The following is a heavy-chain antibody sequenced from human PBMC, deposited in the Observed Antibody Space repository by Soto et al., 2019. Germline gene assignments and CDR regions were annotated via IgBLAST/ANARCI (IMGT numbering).Heavy chain of an antibody. CDR3: ARGRPVQQLSFPYYYYYYMDV. D-gene: IGHD6-13*01. CDR2: INHSGST. V-gene: IGHV4-34*01. Sequence: PSETLSLTCAVHGGSFSGYYWSCMRKPSGKGLEWIGEINHSGSTNYNPSLKSRVTISVDTSKNQFSLKLSSVTAADTAVYYCARGRPVQQLSFPYYYYYYMDVWGKGTTVT. CDR1: GGSFSGYY. J-gene: IGHJ6*03.